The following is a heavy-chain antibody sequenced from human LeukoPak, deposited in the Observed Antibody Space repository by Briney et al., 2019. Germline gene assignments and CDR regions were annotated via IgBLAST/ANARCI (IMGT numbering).Heavy chain of an antibody. CDR1: GFTFSSYA. CDR3: AKGSFLVTIFGVAPPLDY. CDR2: ISGSGGST. J-gene: IGHJ4*02. D-gene: IGHD3-3*01. Sequence: PGGSLRLSCAASGFTFSSYAMSWVRQAPGKGLEWVSAISGSGGSTYYADSVKGRFTISRDNSKNTLYLQMNSLRAEDTAVYYCAKGSFLVTIFGVAPPLDYWGQGTLVTVSS. V-gene: IGHV3-23*01.